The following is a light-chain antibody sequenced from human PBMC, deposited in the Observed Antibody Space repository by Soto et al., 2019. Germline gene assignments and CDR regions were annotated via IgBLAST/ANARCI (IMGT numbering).Light chain of an antibody. CDR2: EVS. CDR3: SSYAGSNNFRV. V-gene: IGLV2-8*01. J-gene: IGLJ2*01. Sequence: QSALTQPASVSGSLGQSITISCTGSSSDVGGYNYVSWYQQHPGKAPKLMIYEVSKRPSGVPDRFSGSKSGNTASLTVSGLQAEDEADYYCSSYAGSNNFRVFGGGTKLTVL. CDR1: SSDVGGYNY.